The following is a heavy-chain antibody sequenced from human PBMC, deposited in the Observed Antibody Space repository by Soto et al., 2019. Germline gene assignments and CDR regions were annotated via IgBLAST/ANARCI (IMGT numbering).Heavy chain of an antibody. CDR1: GFTFSMFS. CDR3: VHPRSTVQIPPT. V-gene: IGHV3-64D*06. CDR2: ISSNGDST. Sequence: GGSLRLSCSASGFTFSMFSMHWVRQAPGKGLEYVSGISSNGDSTYYADSVKRRFTISRDNSKNTLYLQMSSLRAVDTAVYYCVHPRSTVQIPPTWGQGTLVTVSS. J-gene: IGHJ5*02. D-gene: IGHD4-17*01.